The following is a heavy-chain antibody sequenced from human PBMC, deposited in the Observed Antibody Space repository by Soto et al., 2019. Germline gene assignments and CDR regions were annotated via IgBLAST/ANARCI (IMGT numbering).Heavy chain of an antibody. CDR1: GYTFTCYD. CDR2: MNPNSGNT. J-gene: IGHJ5*02. D-gene: IGHD6-13*01. CDR3: ARGLRNPTAAGNWFDP. V-gene: IGHV1-8*01. Sequence: ASVKVSCKASGYTFTCYDINWVRQAPGQGLEWMGWMNPNSGNTGYAQKFQGRVTMTRNTSISTAYMDLSSLRSEDTAVYYCARGLRNPTAAGNWFDPWGQGTLVTVSS.